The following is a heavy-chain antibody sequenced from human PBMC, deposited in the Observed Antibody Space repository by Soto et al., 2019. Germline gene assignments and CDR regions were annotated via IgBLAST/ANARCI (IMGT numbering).Heavy chain of an antibody. D-gene: IGHD6-13*01. V-gene: IGHV5-10-1*01. CDR3: ARLQAAAGDNDLTVDY. CDR2: IDPSDSYT. J-gene: IGHJ4*02. CDR1: GYSFTSYW. Sequence: EVQLVQSGAEVKKPGESLRISCKGSGYSFTSYWISWVRQMPGKGLEWMGRIDPSDSYTNYSPSFQGHVTISADKSIRXGYLQWSSLKASDTAMYYCARLQAAAGDNDLTVDYWGQGTLVTVSS.